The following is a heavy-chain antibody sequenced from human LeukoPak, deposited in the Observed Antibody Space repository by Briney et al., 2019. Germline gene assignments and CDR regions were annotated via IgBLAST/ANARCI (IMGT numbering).Heavy chain of an antibody. D-gene: IGHD6-19*01. V-gene: IGHV4-61*02. Sequence: PSETLSLTCTVSGASVNSKTYYWTWIRQPAGKGLEWIGRIYSTGSTTYNPSLKSRVTISIDASKNQFSLTLTSVTAADTALYYCARDGHSNGWTSFDSWGQGTLVTVSS. CDR2: IYSTGST. CDR3: ARDGHSNGWTSFDS. J-gene: IGHJ4*02. CDR1: GASVNSKTYY.